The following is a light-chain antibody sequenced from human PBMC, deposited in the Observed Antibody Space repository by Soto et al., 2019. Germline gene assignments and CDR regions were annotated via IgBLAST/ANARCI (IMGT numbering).Light chain of an antibody. CDR1: QSISSW. Sequence: DIQMTQSPSTLSASVGDRVTITCRASQSISSWLAWYQQKPGKAPKLLIYKASSLESGVPSRFSGSGSGTESTLTISSLQPDDFATYYSQQYNSYPYTFGQGTKLEIK. V-gene: IGKV1-5*03. CDR3: QQYNSYPYT. J-gene: IGKJ2*01. CDR2: KAS.